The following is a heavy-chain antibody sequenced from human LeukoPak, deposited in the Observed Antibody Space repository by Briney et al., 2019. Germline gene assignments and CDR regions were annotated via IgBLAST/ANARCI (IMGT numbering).Heavy chain of an antibody. CDR3: ARAAVSDYYDSEEGFDY. V-gene: IGHV1-3*01. Sequence: GASVKVSCKASGYTFTNYAPHWVRQAPGQRLEWMGWINAGNGNTKYSQKFQGRVTITRDTSASTVYMELSSLRSEDTAVYYCARAAVSDYYDSEEGFDYWGQGTLVTVSS. D-gene: IGHD3-22*01. CDR1: GYTFTNYA. J-gene: IGHJ4*02. CDR2: INAGNGNT.